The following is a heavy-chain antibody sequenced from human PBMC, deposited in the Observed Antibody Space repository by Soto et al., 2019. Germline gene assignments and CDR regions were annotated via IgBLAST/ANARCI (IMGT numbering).Heavy chain of an antibody. V-gene: IGHV3-30-3*01. CDR1: GFTFSTYA. CDR3: ATSYYGSGSYSRMDV. D-gene: IGHD3-10*01. Sequence: QVQLVESGGGVVQPGRSLRLSCAASGFTFSTYAMHWVRQAPGKGLEWVAVISYDGSNKYYADSVKRRFTISRDNSKNTLYLQMYSLRAEDTAVYYCATSYYGSGSYSRMDVWGEGTTVTVSS. J-gene: IGHJ6*04. CDR2: ISYDGSNK.